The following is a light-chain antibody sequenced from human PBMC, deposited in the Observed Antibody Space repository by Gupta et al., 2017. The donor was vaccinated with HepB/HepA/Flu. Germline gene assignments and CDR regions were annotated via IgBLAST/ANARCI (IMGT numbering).Light chain of an antibody. V-gene: IGLV1-47*01. CDR3: STWEGILNCVV. J-gene: IGLJ1*01. Sequence: QSVLTQSPSASGSPGQRVTISCSGSRSDIGSNYVYWYQQFPGTAPKLLIYQNTQRPSGFPDRFSGSRSGTSASLTINGLQAEDEAHYYCSTWEGILNCVVFGTGTRLTVL. CDR2: QNT. CDR1: RSDIGSNY.